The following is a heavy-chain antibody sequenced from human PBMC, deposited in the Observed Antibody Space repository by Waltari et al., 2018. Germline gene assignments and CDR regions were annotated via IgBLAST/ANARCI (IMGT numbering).Heavy chain of an antibody. CDR2: IYHSGST. D-gene: IGHD6-6*01. J-gene: IGHJ5*02. Sequence: QVQLQESGPGLVKPSETLSLTCAVSGYSISSGSYWGWIRQPPGKGLEWIGSIYHSGSTYYNPSLKSRVTISVDTSKNQFSLKLSSVTAADTAVYYCARRPNWFDPWGQGTLVTVSS. V-gene: IGHV4-38-2*01. CDR3: ARRPNWFDP. CDR1: GYSISSGSY.